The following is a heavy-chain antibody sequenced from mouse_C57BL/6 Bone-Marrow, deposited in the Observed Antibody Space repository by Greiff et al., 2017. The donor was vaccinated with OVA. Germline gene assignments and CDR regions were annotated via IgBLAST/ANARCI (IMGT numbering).Heavy chain of an antibody. CDR1: GFTFSSYA. V-gene: IGHV5-4*03. Sequence: EVKLMESGGGLVKPGGSLKLSCAASGFTFSSYAMSWVRQTPEKRLEWVATISDGGSYTYYPDNVKGRFTISRDNAKNNLYLQMSHLKSEDTAMYYCARVSLPFDYWGQGTTLTVSS. J-gene: IGHJ2*01. CDR3: ARVSLPFDY. CDR2: ISDGGSYT.